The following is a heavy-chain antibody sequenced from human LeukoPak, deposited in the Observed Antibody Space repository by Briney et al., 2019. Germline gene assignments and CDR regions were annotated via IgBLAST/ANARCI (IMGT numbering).Heavy chain of an antibody. CDR3: ARDGGDYFDY. Sequence: SETLSLTCAVSGGSISSYYWSWIRQPPGKGLEWIGYIYYSGSTNYNPSLKSRVTISVDTSKNQFSLKLSSVTAADTAVYYCARDGGDYFDYWGQGTLVTVSS. CDR1: GGSISSYY. CDR2: IYYSGST. D-gene: IGHD4-17*01. V-gene: IGHV4-59*01. J-gene: IGHJ4*02.